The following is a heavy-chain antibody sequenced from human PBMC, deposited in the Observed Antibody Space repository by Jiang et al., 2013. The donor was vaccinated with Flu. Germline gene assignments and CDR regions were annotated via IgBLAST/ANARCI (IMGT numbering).Heavy chain of an antibody. CDR1: GFTFGSYG. D-gene: IGHD5/OR15-5a*01. CDR3: ARVFLSYFFDY. V-gene: IGHV3-30-3*01. Sequence: RLSCAASGFTFGSYGMHWVRQAPGKGPEWVAYISYDGSDKSHADSVKGRFTISRDTSKNTLYLEMNSLKSEDTAVYYCARVFLSYFFDYWGQGVLVTVSS. CDR2: ISYDGSDK. J-gene: IGHJ4*02.